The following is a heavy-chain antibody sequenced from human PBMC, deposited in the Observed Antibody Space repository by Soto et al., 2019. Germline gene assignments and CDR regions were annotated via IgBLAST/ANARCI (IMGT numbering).Heavy chain of an antibody. CDR2: ISGYNGDT. J-gene: IGHJ6*02. Sequence: GPEAKKPGASVKVSCKASGYTFSRYGISWVRQAPGQGLEWMGWISGYNGDTKYAQKVQGRVTMTIDTSTYTAYMELRSLTSDDTAIYYCAKNGQPPYYYYGMDVWGQGDTVTVSS. CDR1: GYTFSRYG. D-gene: IGHD2-8*01. CDR3: AKNGQPPYYYYGMDV. V-gene: IGHV1-18*01.